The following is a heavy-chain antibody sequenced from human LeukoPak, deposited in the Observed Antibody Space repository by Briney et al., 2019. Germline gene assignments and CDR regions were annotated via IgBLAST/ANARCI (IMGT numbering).Heavy chain of an antibody. D-gene: IGHD6-19*01. CDR2: IIPIFGTA. CDR3: ARDGGGSGIAVTPFDY. Sequence: ASVKVSCKASGGTFSSYAISWVRQAPGQGLEWMGGIIPIFGTANYAQKFQGRVTITADESTSTAYMELSSLRSEDTAVYYCARDGGGSGIAVTPFDYWGQGTLVTVSS. J-gene: IGHJ4*02. CDR1: GGTFSSYA. V-gene: IGHV1-69*01.